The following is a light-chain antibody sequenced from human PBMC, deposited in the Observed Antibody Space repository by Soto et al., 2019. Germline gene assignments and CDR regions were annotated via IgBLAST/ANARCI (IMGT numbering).Light chain of an antibody. Sequence: DIQMTQSPSSLSASVGDRVTITCRASQIISSYLNWYQQKPGKAPKLLIYAASSLQSGVPSRFSCSGSGTELTLTISSLQSDDFATYYFQQYAGYSRTLGQGTKVDIK. CDR1: QIISSY. CDR3: QQYAGYSRT. J-gene: IGKJ1*01. V-gene: IGKV1-39*01. CDR2: AAS.